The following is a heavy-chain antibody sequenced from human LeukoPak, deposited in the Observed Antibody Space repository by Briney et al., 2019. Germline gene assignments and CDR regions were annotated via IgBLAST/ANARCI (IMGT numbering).Heavy chain of an antibody. CDR3: ARGSLRARAFDI. CDR1: GGSFSAHY. Sequence: PSETLSLTCAVYGGSFSAHYWSWIRQPPGKGLEWIGEINHSGSTNYNPSLKSRVTISVDTSKNQFSLKLSSVTAADTAVYYCARGSLRARAFDIWGQGTMVTVSS. J-gene: IGHJ3*02. CDR2: INHSGST. V-gene: IGHV4-34*01. D-gene: IGHD6-6*01.